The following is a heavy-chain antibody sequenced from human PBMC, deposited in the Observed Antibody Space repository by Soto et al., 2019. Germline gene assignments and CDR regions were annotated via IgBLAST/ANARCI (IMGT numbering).Heavy chain of an antibody. V-gene: IGHV3-23*01. CDR3: AKSQLIHSISWFDP. Sequence: EVQLLESGGGLIQPGGSLRLSCAASGFTFSSYAMSWVRQTPGKGLEWVSAISGSGGNTYYADSVKGRFTISRDNSKNTLYLQMNSLRAEDTAVYYCAKSQLIHSISWFDPWGQGTLVTVSS. J-gene: IGHJ5*02. CDR1: GFTFSSYA. CDR2: ISGSGGNT. D-gene: IGHD3-3*01.